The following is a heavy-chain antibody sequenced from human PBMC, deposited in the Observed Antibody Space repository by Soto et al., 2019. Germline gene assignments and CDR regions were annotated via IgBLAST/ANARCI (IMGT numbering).Heavy chain of an antibody. Sequence: QVQLVQSGAEVKKPGASVKVSCKASGYTFTSYGISWVRQAPGQGLEWMGWISGYNGNTNYAQKLQGRVTMTTDTSTSTAYMELRSVRSDDTAVYYCARDVLLYYTNGVCYHSDSWVQGTLVTVSS. V-gene: IGHV1-18*01. CDR1: GYTFTSYG. CDR3: ARDVLLYYTNGVCYHSDS. CDR2: ISGYNGNT. J-gene: IGHJ4*02. D-gene: IGHD2-8*01.